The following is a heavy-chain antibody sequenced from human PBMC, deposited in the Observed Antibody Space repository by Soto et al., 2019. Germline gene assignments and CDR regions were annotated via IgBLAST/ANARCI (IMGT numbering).Heavy chain of an antibody. D-gene: IGHD5-12*01. CDR3: ARFGGYSGYDSLDY. CDR1: GYTFTSYA. V-gene: IGHV1-3*01. CDR2: INAGNGNT. Sequence: ASVKVSCKASGYTFTSYAMHWVRQAPGQRLEWMGWINAGNGNTKYSQKFQGRVTITRDTSASTAYMELSSLRSEGTAVYYCARFGGYSGYDSLDYWGQGTLVTVS. J-gene: IGHJ4*02.